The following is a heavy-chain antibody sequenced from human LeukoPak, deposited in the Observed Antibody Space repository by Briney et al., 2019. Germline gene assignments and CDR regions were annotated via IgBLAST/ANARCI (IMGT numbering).Heavy chain of an antibody. J-gene: IGHJ4*02. V-gene: IGHV3-23*01. CDR1: GFTFSNYA. CDR3: AKDMGARATNFDY. D-gene: IGHD1-26*01. Sequence: PGGSLRLSCAGSGFTFSNYAISWVRQAPGKGLQWVSSISPSGVSSYSADSVKGRFTISRDNSKNTVYLQMNSLRAEDTAVYYCAKDMGARATNFDYWAQGTLVTVSS. CDR2: ISPSGVSS.